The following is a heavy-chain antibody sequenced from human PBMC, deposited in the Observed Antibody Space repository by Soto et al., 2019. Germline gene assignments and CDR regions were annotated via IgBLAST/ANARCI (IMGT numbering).Heavy chain of an antibody. CDR1: GFTFTSSA. CDR3: AAVYDTPSAYYGMDV. J-gene: IGHJ6*02. Sequence: SVKVSCKASGFTFTSSAMQWVRQARGQRLEWIGWIVVGSGNTNYAQKFQERVTITRDMSTSTAYMELSSLRSEDTAVYYCAAVYDTPSAYYGMDVWGQGTTVTVSS. V-gene: IGHV1-58*02. D-gene: IGHD3-9*01. CDR2: IVVGSGNT.